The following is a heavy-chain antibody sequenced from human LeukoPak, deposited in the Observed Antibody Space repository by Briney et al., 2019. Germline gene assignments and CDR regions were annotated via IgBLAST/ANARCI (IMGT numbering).Heavy chain of an antibody. CDR3: ARIKTTGWNDAFDI. D-gene: IGHD1-1*01. CDR2: IYYSGST. V-gene: IGHV4-59*01. J-gene: IGHJ3*02. Sequence: SETLSLTCTVSGGSISSYYWSWIRQPPGKGLEWIGYIYYSGSTNYNPSLKSRVTISVDTSKNQFSLKLSSVTAADTAVYYCARIKTTGWNDAFDIWGQGTMVTVSS. CDR1: GGSISSYY.